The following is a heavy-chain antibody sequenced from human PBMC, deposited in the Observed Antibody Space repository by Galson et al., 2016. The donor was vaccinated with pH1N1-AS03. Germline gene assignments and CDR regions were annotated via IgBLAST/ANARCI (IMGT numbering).Heavy chain of an antibody. D-gene: IGHD5-24*01. J-gene: IGHJ6*02. Sequence: SVKVSCKASGYTFTSYGITWVRQAPGQGLEWMGWISAYNGNTKYAQKFPGRVTMTTDTSMSTAYMELRSLRSDDTAVYYCAKVGGEGYNWYFYGMDVWGQGTTVTVSS. CDR2: ISAYNGNT. CDR1: GYTFTSYG. CDR3: AKVGGEGYNWYFYGMDV. V-gene: IGHV1-18*01.